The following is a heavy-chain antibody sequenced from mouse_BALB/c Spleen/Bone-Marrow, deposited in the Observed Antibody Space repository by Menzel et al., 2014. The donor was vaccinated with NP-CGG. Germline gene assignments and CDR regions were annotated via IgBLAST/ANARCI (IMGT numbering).Heavy chain of an antibody. CDR3: TREDTNWDFDY. D-gene: IGHD4-1*01. CDR2: ISSGGSYT. CDR1: GFTFXSYT. V-gene: IGHV5-6-4*01. Sequence: EVKLQESGGGLVKPGGSLKLSCAASGFTFXSYTMSWVRQTPEKRLEWVATISSGGSYTYYPDSVKGRFTISRDDAKNTLYLQMSSLKSEDTAMYYCTREDTNWDFDYWGQGTTLTVSS. J-gene: IGHJ2*01.